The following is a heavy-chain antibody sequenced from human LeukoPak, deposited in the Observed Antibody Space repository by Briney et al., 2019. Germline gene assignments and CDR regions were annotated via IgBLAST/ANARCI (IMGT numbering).Heavy chain of an antibody. D-gene: IGHD3-3*01. V-gene: IGHV3-53*01. CDR2: IYSGGST. CDR3: AKDGYYDFWSGSQYFQH. Sequence: GGSLRLSCAASGFTVSSNYMSWVRQAPGKGLEWVSVIYSGGSTYYADSVKGRFTISRDNSKNTLYLQMNSLRAEDTAVYYCAKDGYYDFWSGSQYFQHWGQGTLVTVSS. J-gene: IGHJ1*01. CDR1: GFTVSSNY.